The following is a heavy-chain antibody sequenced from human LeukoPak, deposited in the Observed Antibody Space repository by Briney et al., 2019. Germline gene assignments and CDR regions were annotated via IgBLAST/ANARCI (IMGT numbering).Heavy chain of an antibody. CDR3: ARMRELLGLVSDY. CDR2: IYYSGST. J-gene: IGHJ4*02. Sequence: SETLSLTCSVSGGSISSSSYYWGWIRQPPGKGLEWIGSIYYSGSTYYNPSLKSRVTISVDTSKNQFSLKLSSVSAADTAVYYCARMRELLGLVSDYWGQGTLVTVSS. D-gene: IGHD1-26*01. V-gene: IGHV4-39*01. CDR1: GGSISSSSYY.